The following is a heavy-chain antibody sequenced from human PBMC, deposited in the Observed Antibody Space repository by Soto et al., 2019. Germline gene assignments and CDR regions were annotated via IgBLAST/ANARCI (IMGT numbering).Heavy chain of an antibody. J-gene: IGHJ3*01. CDR1: GYSFTSYW. D-gene: IGHD2-15*01. V-gene: IGHV5-10-1*01. CDR2: IDPSDSYN. CDR3: ARRDNQDALDV. Sequence: PGESLKISCKGSGYSFTSYWISWVRQMPGKGLEWMGRIDPSDSYNNHSPSFQGHVTMSAGKSITTAYLQWSSLKASDTAMYYCARRDNQDALDVWGQGTMVTVSS.